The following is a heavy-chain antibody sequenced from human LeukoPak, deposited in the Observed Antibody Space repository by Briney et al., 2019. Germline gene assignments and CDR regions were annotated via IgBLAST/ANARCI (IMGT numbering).Heavy chain of an antibody. Sequence: SQTLSLTCAISGDSVSSNNAAWNWIRQSPSRGLEWLGRTYYRSKWYNDYAESVKSRITINPDTSKNQFSLQLNSVTPEDTAMYYCAKIQHAADIVWGQGTLITVSS. D-gene: IGHD6-13*01. J-gene: IGHJ4*02. CDR2: TYYRSKWYN. CDR1: GDSVSSNNAA. V-gene: IGHV6-1*01. CDR3: AKIQHAADIV.